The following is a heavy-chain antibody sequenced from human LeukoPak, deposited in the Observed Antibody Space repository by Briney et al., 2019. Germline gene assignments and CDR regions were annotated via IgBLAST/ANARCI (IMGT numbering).Heavy chain of an antibody. CDR2: IKEDGSET. Sequence: PGGSLRLSCAASGFTFSSSWMSWVRQAPGKGLEWVASIKEDGSETYYVDSVKGRFTISRDNAKNSLSLQMTSLRAEDTAVYYCARDAPAGDDAGSWGQGTLVTVSS. CDR1: GFTFSSSW. J-gene: IGHJ5*02. D-gene: IGHD4-17*01. V-gene: IGHV3-7*03. CDR3: ARDAPAGDDAGS.